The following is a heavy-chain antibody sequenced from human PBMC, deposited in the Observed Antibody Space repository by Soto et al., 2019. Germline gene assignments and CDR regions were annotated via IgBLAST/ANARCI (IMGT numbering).Heavy chain of an antibody. CDR3: ATPYSSDWPHL. CDR1: GYSFTNYW. CDR2: INPGDSDT. V-gene: IGHV5-51*01. J-gene: IGHJ4*02. Sequence: GESLKISCKGSGYSFTNYWIGWVRQMPGKGLEWVAIINPGDSDTRYSPSLQDQVTISADKSISTAYLQWSSLKASDTAMYYCATPYSSDWPHLWGQGTLVTVSS. D-gene: IGHD6-19*01.